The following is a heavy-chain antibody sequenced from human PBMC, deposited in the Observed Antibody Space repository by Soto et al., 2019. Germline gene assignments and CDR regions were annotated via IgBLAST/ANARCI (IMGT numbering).Heavy chain of an antibody. D-gene: IGHD3-10*01. CDR1: GFTVTSNY. Sequence: EVQVVESGGGVVQPGGSLRLSCAASGFTVTSNYMSWVRQTPGKGLEWVSLIYSGGAIVYADSVMGRFTVSRDNSRNTMFLQMNSLRAGDTGVYFCARDFGSDATGYYGMDVWGQGTTVTVSS. J-gene: IGHJ6*02. CDR3: ARDFGSDATGYYGMDV. V-gene: IGHV3-66*01. CDR2: IYSGGAI.